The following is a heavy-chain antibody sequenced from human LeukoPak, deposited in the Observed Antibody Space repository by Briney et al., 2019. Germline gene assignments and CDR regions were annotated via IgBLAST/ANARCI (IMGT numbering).Heavy chain of an antibody. V-gene: IGHV1-18*01. CDR1: GYTFTSYG. Sequence: ASVKVSCKASGYTFTSYGISWVRQAPGQGLEWMGWISAYNGNTNYAQKLQGRVTMTRDTSISTAYMELSRLRSDDTAVYYCARESSDDAFDIWGQGTMVTVSS. J-gene: IGHJ3*02. CDR2: ISAYNGNT. D-gene: IGHD6-6*01. CDR3: ARESSDDAFDI.